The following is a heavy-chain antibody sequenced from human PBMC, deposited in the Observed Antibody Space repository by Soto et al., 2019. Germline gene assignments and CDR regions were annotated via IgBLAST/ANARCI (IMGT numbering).Heavy chain of an antibody. CDR2: ISYDGSNK. Sequence: SLRLSCAASGFTFSSYEMNWVRQAPGKGLEWVAVISYDGSNKYYADSVKGRFTISRDNSKNTLYLQMNSLRAEDTAVYYCAKVRDYDYVWGSYRYTDPGVYYDGMDVWGQGTTVTVSS. V-gene: IGHV3-30*18. CDR1: GFTFSSYE. D-gene: IGHD3-16*02. CDR3: AKVRDYDYVWGSYRYTDPGVYYDGMDV. J-gene: IGHJ6*02.